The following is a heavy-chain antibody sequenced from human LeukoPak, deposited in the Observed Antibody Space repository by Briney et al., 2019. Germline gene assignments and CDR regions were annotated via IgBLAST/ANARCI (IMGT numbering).Heavy chain of an antibody. CDR3: ARPVGYRSGGSCPNWFDP. J-gene: IGHJ5*02. CDR2: IYYSGST. V-gene: IGHV4-39*01. Sequence: SETLSLTCTVSGGSISSSSYYWGWIRQPPGKGLEWIGSIYYSGSTYYNPSLKSRVTISVDTSKNQFSLKLSSVTAADTAVYYCARPVGYRSGGSCPNWFDPWGQGTLVTVSS. CDR1: GGSISSSSYY. D-gene: IGHD2-15*01.